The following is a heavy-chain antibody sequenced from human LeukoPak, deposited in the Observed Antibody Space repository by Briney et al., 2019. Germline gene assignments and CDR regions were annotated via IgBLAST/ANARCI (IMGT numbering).Heavy chain of an antibody. V-gene: IGHV1-18*01. CDR3: ARASIAARPYGY. CDR2: ISAYNGNT. J-gene: IGHJ4*02. D-gene: IGHD6-6*01. CDR1: GYTFTSYG. Sequence: ASVKVSCKASGYTFTSYGISWVRQAPGQGLEWMGWISAYNGNTNYAQKLQGRVTMTTDTSTSTAYMELRRLRSDDTAVYYCARASIAARPYGYWGQGTLVTVSS.